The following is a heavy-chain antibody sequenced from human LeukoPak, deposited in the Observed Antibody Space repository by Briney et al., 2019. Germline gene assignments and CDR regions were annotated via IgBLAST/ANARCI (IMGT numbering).Heavy chain of an antibody. D-gene: IGHD5-12*01. J-gene: IGHJ4*02. CDR1: GFTFSSYA. CDR3: ARAGVSVDIVATIYNYYFDY. Sequence: GGSLRLSCAVSGFTFSSYAMNWVRQAPGKGLEWVSGISGSGAGTYYADSVKGRFTISRDNSKNTLYLQMNSLRAEDTAVYYCARAGVSVDIVATIYNYYFDYWGQGTLVTVSS. CDR2: ISGSGAGT. V-gene: IGHV3-23*01.